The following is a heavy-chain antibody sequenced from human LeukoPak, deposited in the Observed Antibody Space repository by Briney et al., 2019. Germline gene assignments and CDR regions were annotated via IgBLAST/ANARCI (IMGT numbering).Heavy chain of an antibody. CDR2: IKQDGSEK. Sequence: GGSLRLSCAASGFTFSSYWMSWVRQAPGKGLEWVANIKQDGSEKYYVDSVKGRFTISRDNAKNSLYLQMNSLRAEDTAVYYCARDKIVGATNFDYWGQGTLVTVSS. D-gene: IGHD1-26*01. CDR3: ARDKIVGATNFDY. CDR1: GFTFSSYW. J-gene: IGHJ4*02. V-gene: IGHV3-7*01.